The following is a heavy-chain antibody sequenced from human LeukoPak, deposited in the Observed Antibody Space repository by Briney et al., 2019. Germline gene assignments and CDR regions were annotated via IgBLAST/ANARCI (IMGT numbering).Heavy chain of an antibody. Sequence: ASVKVSCKVSGYTLTELSMHWVRQAPGKGLEWMGGFDPEDGETIYAQKFQGRVTMTEDTSTDTAYMELSSLRSEDTAVYYCATDPGGYDYQFDYWGQRTLVTVSS. D-gene: IGHD5-12*01. CDR2: FDPEDGET. V-gene: IGHV1-24*01. CDR3: ATDPGGYDYQFDY. CDR1: GYTLTELS. J-gene: IGHJ4*02.